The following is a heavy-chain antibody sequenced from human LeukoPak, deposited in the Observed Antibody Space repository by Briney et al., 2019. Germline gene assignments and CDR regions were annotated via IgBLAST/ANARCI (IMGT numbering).Heavy chain of an antibody. CDR2: INPSGGGT. D-gene: IGHD2-2*01. Sequence: ASVKISCKASGHTFTSYYMEWVRQALGQGFEWMGMINPSGGGTTYAQKFQDRVTMTRDASTSTVYMELSSLRSEDTAVYYCARWVGGPVGINYYGMDVWGQGTTVTVSS. J-gene: IGHJ6*02. CDR1: GHTFTSYY. V-gene: IGHV1-46*01. CDR3: ARWVGGPVGINYYGMDV.